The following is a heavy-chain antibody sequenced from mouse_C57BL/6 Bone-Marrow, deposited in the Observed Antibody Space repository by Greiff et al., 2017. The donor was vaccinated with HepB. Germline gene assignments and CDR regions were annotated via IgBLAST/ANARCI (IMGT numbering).Heavy chain of an antibody. CDR3: GRGDGYDFDY. Sequence: QVQLQQPGAELVKPGASVKLSCKASGYTFTSYWMQWVKQRPGQGLEWIGEIDPSDSYTNYNQKFKGKATLTVDTSSSTAYMQLSSLTSEDSAVCYCGRGDGYDFDYWGQGTTLTVSS. D-gene: IGHD2-2*01. CDR2: IDPSDSYT. CDR1: GYTFTSYW. J-gene: IGHJ2*01. V-gene: IGHV1-50*01.